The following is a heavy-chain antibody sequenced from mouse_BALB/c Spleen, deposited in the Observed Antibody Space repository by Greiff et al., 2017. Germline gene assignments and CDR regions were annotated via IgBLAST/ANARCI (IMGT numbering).Heavy chain of an antibody. CDR1: GFTFSSFG. J-gene: IGHJ2*01. CDR2: ISSGSSTI. CDR3: ARTYYGNYGDY. Sequence: EVQGVESGGGLVQPGGSRKLSCAASGFTFSSFGMHWVRQAPEKGLEWVAYISSGSSTIYYADTVKGRFTISRDNPKNTLFLQMTSLRSEDTAMYYCARTYYGNYGDYWGQGTTLTVSS. V-gene: IGHV5-17*02. D-gene: IGHD2-10*01.